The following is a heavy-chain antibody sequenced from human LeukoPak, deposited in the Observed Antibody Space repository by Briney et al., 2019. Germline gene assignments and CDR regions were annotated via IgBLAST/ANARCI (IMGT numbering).Heavy chain of an antibody. J-gene: IGHJ6*03. CDR2: INPNSGGT. Sequence: ASVKVSCKASGYTFTGYYMHWVRQAPGQGLEWMGWINPNSGGTNYAQKFQGRVTMTRDTSISTAYMELSRLRSDDTAVYYCARSETGYSSSWYYYYYMDVWGKGTTVTVSS. CDR3: ARSETGYSSSWYYYYYMDV. CDR1: GYTFTGYY. D-gene: IGHD6-13*01. V-gene: IGHV1-2*02.